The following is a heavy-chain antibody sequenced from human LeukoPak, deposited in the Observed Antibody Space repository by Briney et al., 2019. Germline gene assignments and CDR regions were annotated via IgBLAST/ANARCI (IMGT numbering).Heavy chain of an antibody. V-gene: IGHV4-59*01. CDR3: AGDQLPGAFDI. J-gene: IGHJ3*02. CDR2: IYYSGST. Sequence: PSETLSLTCTVSGGSISSYYWSWIRQPPGKRLEWIGYIYYSGSTNYNPSLKSRVTISVDTSKNQFSLKLSSVTAADTAVYYCAGDQLPGAFDIWGQGTMVTVSS. D-gene: IGHD1-1*01. CDR1: GGSISSYY.